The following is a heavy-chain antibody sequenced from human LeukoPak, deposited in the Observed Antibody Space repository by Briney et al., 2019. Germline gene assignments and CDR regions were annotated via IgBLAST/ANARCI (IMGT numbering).Heavy chain of an antibody. Sequence: SETLSLTCTVSGGSISTYYWSWIRQPAGKGLEWIGRMYISGETNYNPSLKSRVTISVDTSKNQFSLKLSSVTAADTAVYYCAREGPKYCSGGSCYSSGGYWGQGTLVTVSS. V-gene: IGHV4-4*07. J-gene: IGHJ4*02. D-gene: IGHD2-15*01. CDR3: AREGPKYCSGGSCYSSGGY. CDR1: GGSISTYY. CDR2: MYISGET.